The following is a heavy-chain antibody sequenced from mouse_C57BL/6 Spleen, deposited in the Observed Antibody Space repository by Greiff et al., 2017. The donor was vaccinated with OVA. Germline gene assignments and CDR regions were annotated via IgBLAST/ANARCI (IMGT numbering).Heavy chain of an antibody. CDR2: INPSNGGT. Sequence: QVQLQQSGTELVKPGASVKLSCKASGYTFTSYWMHWVKQRPGQGLEWIGNINPSNGGTNYNEKFKSKATLTVDKSSSTAYMQLSSLTSEDSAVYYCARSIITTVVASGYFDVWGTGTTVTVSS. J-gene: IGHJ1*03. CDR3: ARSIITTVVASGYFDV. D-gene: IGHD1-1*01. V-gene: IGHV1-53*01. CDR1: GYTFTSYW.